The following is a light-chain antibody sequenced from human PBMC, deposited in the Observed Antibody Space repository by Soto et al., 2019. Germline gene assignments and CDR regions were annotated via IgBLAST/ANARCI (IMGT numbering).Light chain of an antibody. J-gene: IGLJ2*01. V-gene: IGLV2-14*03. CDR3: TSWTTSTTMI. CDR1: SRDIGAYNF. Sequence: QAVSVSGSPGQSITISCTGTSRDIGAYNFVSWYQQHPGKAPKLMLYDVNIRPSGVSNRFSGSKSGNTASLTISGLQAEDEADYYCTSWTTSTTMIFGGGTQLTVL. CDR2: DVN.